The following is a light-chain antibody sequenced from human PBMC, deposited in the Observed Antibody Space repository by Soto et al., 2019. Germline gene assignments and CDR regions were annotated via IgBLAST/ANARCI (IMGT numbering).Light chain of an antibody. V-gene: IGKV1-39*01. CDR3: QQTYTTPEIT. CDR1: QNISIS. J-gene: IGKJ5*01. Sequence: ILTTPSSSSLSASVGDRVTITWRSTQNISISLISYQQKKGKAPNHLMYGASYLKSGVPTRISGSGSGTDFSLTISSRQPEDFATSYCQQTYTTPEITFGQGTRLEI. CDR2: GAS.